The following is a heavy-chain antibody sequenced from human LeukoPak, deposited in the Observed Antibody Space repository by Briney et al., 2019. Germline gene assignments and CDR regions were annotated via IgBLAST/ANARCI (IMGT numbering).Heavy chain of an antibody. CDR3: ARGDSGYDYVGAFDI. J-gene: IGHJ3*02. Sequence: ASVKVSCKASGGTFSSYAISWVRQAPGQGLEWMGWISAYNGNTNYAQKLQGRVTMTTDTSTSTAYMELRSLRSDDTAVYYCARGDSGYDYVGAFDIWGQGTMVTVSS. V-gene: IGHV1-18*01. D-gene: IGHD5-12*01. CDR2: ISAYNGNT. CDR1: GGTFSSYA.